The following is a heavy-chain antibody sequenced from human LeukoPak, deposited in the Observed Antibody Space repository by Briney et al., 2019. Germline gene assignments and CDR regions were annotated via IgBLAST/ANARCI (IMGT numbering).Heavy chain of an antibody. CDR1: GFTVSSNY. CDR2: IYSGGST. V-gene: IGHV3-53*01. CDR3: ARGGVPAARDAFDI. Sequence: GGSLRLSCAASGFTVSSNYMSWVRQAPGKGLEWVSVIYSGGSTYYADSVKGRFTISRDNSKNTLYLQMNSLRAEDTAVYYCARGGVPAARDAFDIWGQGTMVTVSS. J-gene: IGHJ3*02. D-gene: IGHD2-2*01.